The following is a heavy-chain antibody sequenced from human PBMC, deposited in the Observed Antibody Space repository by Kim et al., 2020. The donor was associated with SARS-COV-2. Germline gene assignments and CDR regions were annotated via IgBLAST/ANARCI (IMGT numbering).Heavy chain of an antibody. CDR3: AHRRGSSWYYYFDY. J-gene: IGHJ4*02. D-gene: IGHD6-13*01. V-gene: IGHV2-5*01. Sequence: SQSLKSRLTITKDTSKNQVVLTMTNMDPVDTATYYCAHRRGSSWYYYFDYWGQGTLVTVSS.